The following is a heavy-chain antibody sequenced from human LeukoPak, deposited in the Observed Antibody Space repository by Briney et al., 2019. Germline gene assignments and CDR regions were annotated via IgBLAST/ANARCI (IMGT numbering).Heavy chain of an antibody. CDR1: GGTFIRYA. D-gene: IGHD2-2*01. Sequence: ASVKDSCKASGGTFIRYAISGVGQAGGQGREWMGGIIPIFDPTNYAQKFQGRVRNTADESTRTAYMELSSLRSEDTAVYYCAREGDYIVVVPAAAPHWLDPWGKGTLVTVSS. CDR2: IIPIFDPT. V-gene: IGHV1-69*13. J-gene: IGHJ5*02. CDR3: AREGDYIVVVPAAAPHWLDP.